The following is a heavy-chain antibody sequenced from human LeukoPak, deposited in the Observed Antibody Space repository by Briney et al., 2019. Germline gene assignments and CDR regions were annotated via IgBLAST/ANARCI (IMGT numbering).Heavy chain of an antibody. D-gene: IGHD3-22*01. CDR2: IYYSGST. CDR1: GGSISSYY. CDR3: ARSSESYDSSGYYSYYFDY. J-gene: IGHJ4*02. Sequence: SETLSLTCTVSGGSISSYYWSWIRKPPGKGLEWIGYIYYSGSTNYKPSLKSRVTISVDTSKNQFSLKLSSVTAADTAVYYCARSSESYDSSGYYSYYFDYWGQGTLVTVSS. V-gene: IGHV4-59*01.